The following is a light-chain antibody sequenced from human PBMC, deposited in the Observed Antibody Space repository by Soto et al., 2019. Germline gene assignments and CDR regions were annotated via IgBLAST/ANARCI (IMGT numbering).Light chain of an antibody. CDR1: QSVGSTY. J-gene: IGKJ3*01. V-gene: IGKV3-20*01. CDR2: GVS. Sequence: EIVLTQSPGTLSLSPGERATLSCRASQSVGSTYFAWYQQKHGQAPKLLIYGVSSRATGIPDRFSGSGSGTVFILTISRLEPEDFAVYYWQQSGTSPLTFGTATKVDI. CDR3: QQSGTSPLT.